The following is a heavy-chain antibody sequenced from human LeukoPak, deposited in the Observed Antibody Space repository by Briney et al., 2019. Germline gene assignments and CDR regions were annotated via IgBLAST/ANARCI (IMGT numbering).Heavy chain of an antibody. CDR1: GGSFSGYY. V-gene: IGHV4-34*01. CDR2: INHSGST. D-gene: IGHD3-22*01. CDR3: ARANRISMIVVVITRPYYFDY. Sequence: SETLSLTCAVYGGSFSGYYWSWIRQPPGKGLEWIGEINHSGSTNYNPSLKSRVTISVDTSKNQFSLKLSSVTAADTAVYYCARANRISMIVVVITRPYYFDYWGQGTLVTVSS. J-gene: IGHJ4*02.